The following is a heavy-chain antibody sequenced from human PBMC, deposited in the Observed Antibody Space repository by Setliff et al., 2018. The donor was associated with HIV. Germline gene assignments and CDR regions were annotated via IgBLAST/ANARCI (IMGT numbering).Heavy chain of an antibody. D-gene: IGHD3-22*01. CDR2: INHSGST. V-gene: IGHV4-38-2*01. J-gene: IGHJ6*03. CDR1: GYSISSGYY. Sequence: SETLSLTCAVSGYSISSGYYWSWIRQSPGEGLEWLGGINHSGSTNHNPSLKSRVAISVDTSKNQFSLKLTSVTAADTAIYYCARGNYDTSDYYTNFYYYYMDVWGKGTTVTVSS. CDR3: ARGNYDTSDYYTNFYYYYMDV.